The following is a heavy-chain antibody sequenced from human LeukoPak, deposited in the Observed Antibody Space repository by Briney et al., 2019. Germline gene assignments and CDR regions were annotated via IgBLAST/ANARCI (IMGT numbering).Heavy chain of an antibody. J-gene: IGHJ6*03. CDR3: AKPPFYSNYVFYYCMDV. Sequence: GSLRLSCAASGFTFSSYGMHWVRQAPGKGLEWVAFIRYDGSNKYYADSVKGRFTISRDNSKNTPYPQMNSLRAEDTAVYYCAKPPFYSNYVFYYCMDVWGKGTTVTVSS. CDR1: GFTFSSYG. D-gene: IGHD4-11*01. V-gene: IGHV3-30*02. CDR2: IRYDGSNK.